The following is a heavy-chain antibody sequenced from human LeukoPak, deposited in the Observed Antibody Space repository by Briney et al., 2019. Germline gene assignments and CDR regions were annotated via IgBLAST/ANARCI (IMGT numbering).Heavy chain of an antibody. D-gene: IGHD4-17*01. V-gene: IGHV3-48*01. CDR1: GFTFSNYW. Sequence: GSLRLSCAASGFTFSNYWMTWVRQGPGKGLEWVSYISSTSSTIYYADSVKGRFTISRDTAKNSLYLQMNSLRAEDTAVYSCARGDYGDYWNYYYMDVWGKGTTVTVSS. J-gene: IGHJ6*03. CDR3: ARGDYGDYWNYYYMDV. CDR2: ISSTSSTI.